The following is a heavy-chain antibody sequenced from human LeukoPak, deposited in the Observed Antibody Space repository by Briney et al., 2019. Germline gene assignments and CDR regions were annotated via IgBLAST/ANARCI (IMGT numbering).Heavy chain of an antibody. J-gene: IGHJ3*02. D-gene: IGHD1-26*01. V-gene: IGHV3-13*04. Sequence: GGSLRLSCAASGFTFSSYDSHWVRQPTGKGLEWVSAIGTACDTYYPGSVKGRFTMSRENAKNSLYLQMNSLRAGDTAVYYCARLREAAFDIWGQGTMVTVSS. CDR3: ARLREAAFDI. CDR1: GFTFSSYD. CDR2: IGTACDT.